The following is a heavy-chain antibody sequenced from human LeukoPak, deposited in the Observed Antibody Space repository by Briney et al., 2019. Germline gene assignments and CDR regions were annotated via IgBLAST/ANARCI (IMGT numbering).Heavy chain of an antibody. CDR2: ISGSGGST. D-gene: IGHD3-22*01. CDR3: AKGVNYYDSSGYYLHDAFDI. CDR1: GFTFSSYA. Sequence: GGSLRLPCAASGFTFSSYAMSWVRLAPGKGLEWVSAISGSGGSTYYADSVKGRFTISRDNSKNTLYLQMNSLRAEDTAVYYCAKGVNYYDSSGYYLHDAFDIWGQGTMVTVSS. V-gene: IGHV3-23*01. J-gene: IGHJ3*02.